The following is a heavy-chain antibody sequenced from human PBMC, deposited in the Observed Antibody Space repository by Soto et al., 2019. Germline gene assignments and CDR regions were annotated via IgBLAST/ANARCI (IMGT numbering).Heavy chain of an antibody. CDR1: GGSISSYY. D-gene: IGHD3-22*01. Sequence: SETLSLTCTVSGGSISSYYWSWIRQPPGKGLEWIGYIYYSGSTNYNPSLKSRVTISVDTSKNQFSLKLSSVTAADTAVYCCARVRYYYDSSGYYQYYFDYWGQGTLVTVSS. CDR2: IYYSGST. CDR3: ARVRYYYDSSGYYQYYFDY. V-gene: IGHV4-59*01. J-gene: IGHJ4*02.